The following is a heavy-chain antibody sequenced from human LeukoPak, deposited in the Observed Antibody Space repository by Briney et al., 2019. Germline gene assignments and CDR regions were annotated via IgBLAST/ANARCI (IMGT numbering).Heavy chain of an antibody. CDR3: GTSSGWYGGLGY. Sequence: GESLKISCKGSGYSVTSYWIAWVRQMPGKGLEWMAIIYPGDSDTKYSPSFQGQVTISADKSISTAYLQWSNLKAPDTAMYYCGTSSGWYGGLGYWGQGTLVTVSS. D-gene: IGHD6-19*01. CDR1: GYSVTSYW. V-gene: IGHV5-51*01. CDR2: IYPGDSDT. J-gene: IGHJ4*02.